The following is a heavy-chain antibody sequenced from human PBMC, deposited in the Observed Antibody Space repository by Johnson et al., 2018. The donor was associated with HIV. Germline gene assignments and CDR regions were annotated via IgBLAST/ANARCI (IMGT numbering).Heavy chain of an antibody. CDR1: GFTVTNYH. CDR2: VYGGASK. Sequence: VQLVESGGGVVRPGGSLRLSCAASGFTVTNYHMSWVRQAPGKGLEWVSVVYGGASKYYADSVKGRFTISGDTSKNTLYLQMNSLRAEDTAVYYCARGSIIMVRGVIGLDIWGQGTMVTVSS. CDR3: ARGSIIMVRGVIGLDI. D-gene: IGHD3-10*01. V-gene: IGHV3-53*01. J-gene: IGHJ3*02.